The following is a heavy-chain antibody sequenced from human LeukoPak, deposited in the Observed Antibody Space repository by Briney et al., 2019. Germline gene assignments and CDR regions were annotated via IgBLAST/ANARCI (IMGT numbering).Heavy chain of an antibody. CDR2: INHSGST. D-gene: IGHD6-13*01. Sequence: SETLSLTCTVSGGSISSSSYYWGWIRQPPGKGLEWIGEINHSGSTNYNPSLKSRVTISVDTSKNQFSLKLSSVTAADTAVYYCARGGYSLNSWYVSFRWFDPWGQGTLVTVSS. V-gene: IGHV4-39*07. CDR3: ARGGYSLNSWYVSFRWFDP. CDR1: GGSISSSSYY. J-gene: IGHJ5*02.